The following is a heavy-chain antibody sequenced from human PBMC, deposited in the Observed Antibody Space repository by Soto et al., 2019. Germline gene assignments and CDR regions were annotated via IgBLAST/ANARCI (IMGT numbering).Heavy chain of an antibody. D-gene: IGHD2-8*01. Sequence: EVQLVESGGGLVKPGGSLRLSCADSGFTFSSYSMVWVRQAPEKGLEWVSSIGGSSGHIYYADSLKGRFTISRDNAKNSLYLQMNSLRVDDTAVYYCARTNGAYSNYFDYWGQGTLVTVSS. J-gene: IGHJ4*02. CDR2: IGGSSGHI. V-gene: IGHV3-21*01. CDR1: GFTFSSYS. CDR3: ARTNGAYSNYFDY.